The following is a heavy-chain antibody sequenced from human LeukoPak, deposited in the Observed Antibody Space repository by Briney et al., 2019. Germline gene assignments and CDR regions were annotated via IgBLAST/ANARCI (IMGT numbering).Heavy chain of an antibody. CDR2: IRSETYGGTT. Sequence: PGGALRVSCTASGFTSGDYAMCWVRQAPGEGLECVGFIRSETYGGTTEYAASVKGRFTISRDDSKSIAYLQMNSLKTEDTDVYYCNRGRIKLWLYYGMDVWGQGTTVTVSS. J-gene: IGHJ6*02. CDR3: NRGRIKLWLYYGMDV. V-gene: IGHV3-49*04. D-gene: IGHD5-18*01. CDR1: GFTSGDYA.